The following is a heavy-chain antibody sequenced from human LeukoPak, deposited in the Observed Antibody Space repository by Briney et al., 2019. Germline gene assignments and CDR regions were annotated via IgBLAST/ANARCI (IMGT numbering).Heavy chain of an antibody. J-gene: IGHJ6*02. D-gene: IGHD6-6*01. CDR3: ARDSSSSYYYYYGMDV. CDR2: INPNSGGT. Sequence: ASVKVSCKASGGTFSSYAISWVRQAPGQGLEWMGWINPNSGGTNYAQKFQGRVTMTRDTSISTAYMELSRLRSDDTAVYYCARDSSSSYYYYYGMDVWGQGTTVTVPS. CDR1: GGTFSSYA. V-gene: IGHV1-2*02.